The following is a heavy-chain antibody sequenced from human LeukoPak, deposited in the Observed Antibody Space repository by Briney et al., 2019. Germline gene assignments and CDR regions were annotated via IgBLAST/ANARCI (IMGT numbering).Heavy chain of an antibody. CDR3: ARADLEWYLDL. V-gene: IGHV3-7*01. Sequence: GGSLRLSCTGSGFMFNAYWMSWVRKAPGMGLEWVRKIRQDGGEIFYVDSVRGRFTISRDNAKNSLYLQLNSLRVEDTAIYYCARADLEWYLDLWGRGTLVTVSS. CDR2: IRQDGGEI. CDR1: GFMFNAYW. J-gene: IGHJ2*01.